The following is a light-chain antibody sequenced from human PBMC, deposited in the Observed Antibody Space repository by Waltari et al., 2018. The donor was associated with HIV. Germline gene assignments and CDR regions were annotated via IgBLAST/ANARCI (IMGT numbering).Light chain of an antibody. Sequence: ENVLTQSPATLSLSPGARATLSCRASQSFSNYLAWYQQKPGQAPRLLIYDVSKRAIGIPDRFSGSGSGTDFTLTISSLEAEDFAVYYCQQRSDWQITFGQGTRLEIK. CDR1: QSFSNY. CDR3: QQRSDWQIT. J-gene: IGKJ5*01. CDR2: DVS. V-gene: IGKV3-11*01.